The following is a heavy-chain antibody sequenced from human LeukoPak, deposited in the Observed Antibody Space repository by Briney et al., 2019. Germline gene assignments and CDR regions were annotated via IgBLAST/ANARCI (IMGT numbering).Heavy chain of an antibody. Sequence: GGSLRLSCAASGFTFTNFWMDWFRQAPGKGLEWVGRLKSYTDGGTTDYAAPVKGRFTVSRDNAKNSLYLQMNSLRAEDTAVYYCARAQSRFDDWGQGTQVTVSS. CDR3: ARAQSRFDD. CDR2: LKSYTDGGTT. V-gene: IGHV3-15*01. CDR1: GFTFTNFW. J-gene: IGHJ4*02.